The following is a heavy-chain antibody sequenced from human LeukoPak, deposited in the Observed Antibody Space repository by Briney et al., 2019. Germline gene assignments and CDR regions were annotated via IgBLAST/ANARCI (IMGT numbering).Heavy chain of an antibody. J-gene: IGHJ3*02. D-gene: IGHD4-17*01. Sequence: GGSLRLSCAASGFTFSTYSMNWVRQAPGKGLEWVSYISSSSSTIHYADSVKGRFTISRDNSKNTLYLQMNSLRAEDTAVYYCAKDQFYGDYGDDAFDIWGQGTMVTVSS. V-gene: IGHV3-48*01. CDR3: AKDQFYGDYGDDAFDI. CDR1: GFTFSTYS. CDR2: ISSSSSTI.